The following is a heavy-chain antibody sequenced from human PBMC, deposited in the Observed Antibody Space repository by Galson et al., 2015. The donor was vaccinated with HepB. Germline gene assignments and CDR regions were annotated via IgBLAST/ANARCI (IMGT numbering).Heavy chain of an antibody. D-gene: IGHD6-13*01. J-gene: IGHJ6*02. CDR1: GFTVSGNY. V-gene: IGHV3-53*05. CDR3: ATRQQQGYYYGMDV. Sequence: SLRLSCAASGFTVSGNYMTWVRQAPGKGLECVSIISSGGSTYYADSVKGRFTISRDNSKNTLYLQMNSLRIEDTAVYYCATRQQQGYYYGMDVWGQGTTVTVSS. CDR2: ISSGGST.